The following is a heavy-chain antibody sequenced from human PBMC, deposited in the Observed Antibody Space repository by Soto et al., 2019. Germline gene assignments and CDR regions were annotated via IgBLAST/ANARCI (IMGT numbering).Heavy chain of an antibody. CDR1: GFTFSSYW. J-gene: IGHJ6*02. V-gene: IGHV3-7*03. D-gene: IGHD2-15*01. CDR3: AREAADSWTYYYYYYGMDV. Sequence: PGGSLRLSCAASGFTFSSYWMSWVRQAPGKGLEWVANIKQDGSEKYYVGSVKGRFTISRDNAKNSLYLQMSSLRAEDTAVYYCAREAADSWTYYYYYYGMDVWGQGTTVTVSS. CDR2: IKQDGSEK.